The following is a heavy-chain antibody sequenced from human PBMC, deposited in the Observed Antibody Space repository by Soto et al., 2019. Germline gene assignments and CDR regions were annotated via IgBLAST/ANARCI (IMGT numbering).Heavy chain of an antibody. D-gene: IGHD3-22*01. V-gene: IGHV3-74*01. CDR3: ASGDSYDGSVYRSRAHDY. Sequence: PGGSLRLSCAASGFTITTYWMHWIRQAPGKGLVWVSRINSDGSSTSYADSVKGRFTISRDNSKNTLYLQMNSLRVDDTAVYYCASGDSYDGSVYRSRAHDYWGQGTLVTVSS. CDR2: INSDGSST. CDR1: GFTITTYW. J-gene: IGHJ4*02.